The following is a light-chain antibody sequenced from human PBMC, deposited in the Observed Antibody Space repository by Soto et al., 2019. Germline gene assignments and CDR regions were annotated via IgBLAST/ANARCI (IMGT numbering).Light chain of an antibody. Sequence: EVVMTQSPATLSVSPGERATLSFRASQSVSSNLAWYQQKPGQAPRLLISGASTRTTGIPARFSGSGSGTEFTLTISSLQSEDFAVYYCQQYNNWPLFGQGTKV. CDR2: GAS. CDR3: QQYNNWPL. J-gene: IGKJ1*01. V-gene: IGKV3-15*01. CDR1: QSVSSN.